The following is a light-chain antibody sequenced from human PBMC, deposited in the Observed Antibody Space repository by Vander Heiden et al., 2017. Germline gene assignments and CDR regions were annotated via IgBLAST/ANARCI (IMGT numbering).Light chain of an antibody. CDR3: MQGTHWPYT. CDR1: QSLVHSDGNTY. J-gene: IGKJ2*01. Sequence: DAVMTQSPLSLPVSQGQPAAISCRSSQSLVHSDGNTYLNWFHQRPGQSPRRLIYKVANRDSGVPDRFSGSESGTDFTLKISRVEAEDVGVYYCMQGTHWPYTFGQGTNLEI. V-gene: IGKV2-30*02. CDR2: KVA.